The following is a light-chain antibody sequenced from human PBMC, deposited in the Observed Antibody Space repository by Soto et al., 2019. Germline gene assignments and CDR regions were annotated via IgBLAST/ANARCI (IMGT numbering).Light chain of an antibody. CDR2: AAS. CDR1: QSVSSW. CDR3: QQGDSFPIT. J-gene: IGKJ5*01. V-gene: IGKV1-12*01. Sequence: IQMTQSPSSVSASVGDRVTITCRASQSVSSWVAWYQQKPGTVPKLLIYAASSLQSGVPSRFSGSGGGTEFTLTITCLQPEDFGTYYCQQGDSFPITFGQGTRLEIK.